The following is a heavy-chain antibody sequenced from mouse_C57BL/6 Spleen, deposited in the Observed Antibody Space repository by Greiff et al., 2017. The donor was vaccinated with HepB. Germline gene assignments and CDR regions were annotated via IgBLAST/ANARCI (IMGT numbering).Heavy chain of an antibody. CDR1: GFTFSDYG. V-gene: IGHV5-17*01. Sequence: EVKLMESGGGLVKPGGSLKLSCAASGFTFSDYGMHWVRQAPEKGLEWVAYISSGSSTSYYADTVKGRFTISRDNAKNTLCLQMTSLRSEDTARYYCASALTTVVDDAMDYWGQGTSVTVSS. CDR2: ISSGSSTS. D-gene: IGHD1-1*01. CDR3: ASALTTVVDDAMDY. J-gene: IGHJ4*01.